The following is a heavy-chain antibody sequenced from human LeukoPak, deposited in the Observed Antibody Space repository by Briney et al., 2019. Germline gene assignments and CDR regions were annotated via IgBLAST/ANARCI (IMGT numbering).Heavy chain of an antibody. CDR2: ISGSGGNT. D-gene: IGHD2-15*01. CDR1: GGSFSGYY. Sequence: PSETLSLTCAVYGGSFSGYYWSWIRQPPGKGLEWISGISGSGGNTYYADSVKGRFTISRDISKNTLYLQMNSLRGEDTAVYYCAKPGDGCSGGSCYYFDYWGQGTLVTVSS. J-gene: IGHJ4*02. CDR3: AKPGDGCSGGSCYYFDY. V-gene: IGHV3-23*01.